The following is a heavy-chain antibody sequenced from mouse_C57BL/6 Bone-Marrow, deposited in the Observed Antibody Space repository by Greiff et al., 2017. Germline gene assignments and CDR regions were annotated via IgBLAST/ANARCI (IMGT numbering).Heavy chain of an antibody. CDR2: IDPENGDT. CDR3: TSASAGYFSAMDY. CDR1: GFNIKDDY. V-gene: IGHV14-4*01. D-gene: IGHD2-3*01. Sequence: VQLQQSGAELVRPGASVKLSCTASGFNIKDDYMHWVKQRPEQGLEWIGWIDPENGDTEYASKFQGKATITADTSSTTAYLQLSSLTSEDTAVYFCTSASAGYFSAMDYWGQGTSVTVSS. J-gene: IGHJ4*01.